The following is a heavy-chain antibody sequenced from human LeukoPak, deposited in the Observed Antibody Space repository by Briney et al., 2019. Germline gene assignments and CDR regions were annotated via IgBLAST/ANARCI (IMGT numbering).Heavy chain of an antibody. CDR2: ISGSGVTT. J-gene: IGHJ6*03. D-gene: IGHD6-6*01. Sequence: SGGSLRLSCAASGFTFSNYAVSWVRQASGKGLEWVSIISGSGVTTHYADSVKGRFIISRDNSKNTLYLHMNSLRAEDTAVYFCAKRPRPYTTSSEIYYYYYMDVWGKGTTVTVSS. CDR3: AKRPRPYTTSSEIYYYYYMDV. V-gene: IGHV3-23*01. CDR1: GFTFSNYA.